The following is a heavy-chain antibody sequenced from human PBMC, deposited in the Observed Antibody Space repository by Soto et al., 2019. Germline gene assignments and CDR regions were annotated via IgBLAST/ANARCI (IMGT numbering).Heavy chain of an antibody. CDR2: IYYSGST. D-gene: IGHD2-15*01. Sequence: SETLSLTCTVSGGSISSSGYYWGWIRQPPGKGLEWIGSIYYSGSTYYNPSLKSRVTISVDTSKNQFSLKLSSVTAADTAVYYCARRSVVVVAAVDYWGQGTLVTVSS. J-gene: IGHJ4*02. CDR1: GGSISSSGYY. V-gene: IGHV4-39*01. CDR3: ARRSVVVVAAVDY.